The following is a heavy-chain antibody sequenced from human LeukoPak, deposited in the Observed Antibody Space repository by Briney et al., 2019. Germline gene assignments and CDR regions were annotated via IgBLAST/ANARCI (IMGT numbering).Heavy chain of an antibody. V-gene: IGHV1-2*02. Sequence: SVKVSCKASGYTFTGYYMHWVRQAPGQGREGVGWSNPNSGGTNYAQKFQGGVTMTRDTSISTAYMELSRLRSDDTAVYYCARGTRPYCSGGSCYLDYWGQGTLVTVSS. CDR2: SNPNSGGT. D-gene: IGHD2-15*01. J-gene: IGHJ4*02. CDR1: GYTFTGYY. CDR3: ARGTRPYCSGGSCYLDY.